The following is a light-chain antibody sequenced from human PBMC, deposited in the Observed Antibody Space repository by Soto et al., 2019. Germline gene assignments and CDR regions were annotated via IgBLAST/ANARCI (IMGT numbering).Light chain of an antibody. J-gene: IGLJ1*01. CDR2: EVS. V-gene: IGLV2-8*01. CDR3: SSLAGTFYV. Sequence: QSVLTQPPSASGSPGQSVTIFCTGTSSDVGGYNHVSWYQQHPGKAPKLIISEVSKRPSGVPDRFSGSKSGNTASLSVSGLQAEDEADYYCSSLAGTFYVFGTGTKVTVL. CDR1: SSDVGGYNH.